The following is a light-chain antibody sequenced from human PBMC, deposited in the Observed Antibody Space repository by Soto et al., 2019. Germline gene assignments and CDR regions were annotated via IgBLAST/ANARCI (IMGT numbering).Light chain of an antibody. Sequence: QSVLTQPASVSGSPGQSITISCTGTSSDVGSYVSWYQQHPGKAPKLIIYEGNERPSGVSNRFSGSKSGNTASLTISGLQAEDEAEYYCSSYTNINTRACVFGTGTKVTVL. J-gene: IGLJ1*01. CDR2: EGN. V-gene: IGLV2-14*02. CDR3: SSYTNINTRACV. CDR1: SSDVGSY.